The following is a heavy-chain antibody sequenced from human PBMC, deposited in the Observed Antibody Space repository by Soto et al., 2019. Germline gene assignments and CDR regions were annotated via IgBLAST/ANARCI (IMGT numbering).Heavy chain of an antibody. J-gene: IGHJ6*02. CDR1: GFTFSSYG. CDR3: ARVSRGVGATHYYYGMDV. D-gene: IGHD1-26*01. V-gene: IGHV3-33*01. CDR2: IWYDGSNK. Sequence: GGSLRLSCAASGFTFSSYGMHWARQAPGKGLEWVAVIWYDGSNKYYADSVKGRFTISRDNSKNTLYLQMNSLRAEDTAVYYCARVSRGVGATHYYYGMDVWGQGTTVTVSS.